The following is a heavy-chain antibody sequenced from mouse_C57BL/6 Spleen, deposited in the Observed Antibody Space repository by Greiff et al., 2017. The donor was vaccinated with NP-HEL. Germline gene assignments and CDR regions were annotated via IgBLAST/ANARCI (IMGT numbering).Heavy chain of an antibody. CDR3: ATYYRAYDAMDY. Sequence: VKLHQPGAELVMPGASVKLSCKASGYTFTSYWMPWVKPRPGQGLEWIGEIDPSDSYSNYNQKFKGKSTLTVDKSSSTAYMQLSSLTSEDSAVYYCATYYRAYDAMDYWGQGTSVTVSS. CDR2: IDPSDSYS. D-gene: IGHD2-14*01. CDR1: GYTFTSYW. J-gene: IGHJ4*01. V-gene: IGHV1-69*01.